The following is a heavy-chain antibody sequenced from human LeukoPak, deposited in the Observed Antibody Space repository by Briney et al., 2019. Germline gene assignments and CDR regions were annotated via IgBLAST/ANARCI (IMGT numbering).Heavy chain of an antibody. CDR1: GFSFSIYS. D-gene: IGHD2-8*01. CDR3: ARCDRLGYCTNGVCYPTDY. J-gene: IGHJ4*02. Sequence: GGSLRLSCAGSGFSFSIYSMNWVRQAPGKGLEWVSSISGSSSYTYYADSVKGRFTISRDNAKNSLYLQMNSLRAEDTAVYYCARCDRLGYCTNGVCYPTDYWGQGTLVTVSS. CDR2: ISGSSSYT. V-gene: IGHV3-21*01.